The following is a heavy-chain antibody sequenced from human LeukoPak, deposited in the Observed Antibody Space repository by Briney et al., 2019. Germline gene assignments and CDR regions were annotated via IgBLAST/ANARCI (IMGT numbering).Heavy chain of an antibody. CDR1: GYTFVEYH. V-gene: IGHV1-2*04. J-gene: IGHJ4*02. Sequence: ASVKVSCKASGYTFVEYHLHWVRQAPGQGLEWLGWINPSTGGTKYAQQFQGWVTLTRDTSTSAAYLDLSRLKSNDTAVYHCARGYSSMFIDSWGQGTLVSVSS. D-gene: IGHD2-2*01. CDR2: INPSTGGT. CDR3: ARGYSSMFIDS.